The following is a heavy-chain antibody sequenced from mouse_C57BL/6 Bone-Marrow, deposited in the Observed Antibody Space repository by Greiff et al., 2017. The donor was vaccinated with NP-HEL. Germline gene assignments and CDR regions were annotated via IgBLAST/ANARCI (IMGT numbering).Heavy chain of an antibody. J-gene: IGHJ3*01. V-gene: IGHV1-81*01. CDR1: GYTFTSYG. D-gene: IGHD4-1*01. CDR2: IYPRSGNT. Sequence: VQLQQSGAELARPGASVKLSCKASGYTFTSYGISWVKQRTGQGLEWIGEIYPRSGNTYYNEKFKGKATLTADKSSSTAYMELRSLTSEDSAVYFCAREWDGRAWFADWGQGTLVTVSA. CDR3: AREWDGRAWFAD.